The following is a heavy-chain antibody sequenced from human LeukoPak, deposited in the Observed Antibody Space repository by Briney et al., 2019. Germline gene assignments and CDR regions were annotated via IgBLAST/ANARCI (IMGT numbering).Heavy chain of an antibody. D-gene: IGHD3-16*01. CDR1: KFTFSTFS. CDR2: ISGSGGYT. Sequence: GGSLRLSCAASKFTFSTFSMSWVRQAPGKGLEWVSSISGSGGYTYYADSVKGRFTISRDNSKNTLFLQMNSLRAEDTAVYYCAKLGSVYYYYYMDVWGKGTTVTISS. V-gene: IGHV3-23*01. J-gene: IGHJ6*03. CDR3: AKLGSVYYYYYMDV.